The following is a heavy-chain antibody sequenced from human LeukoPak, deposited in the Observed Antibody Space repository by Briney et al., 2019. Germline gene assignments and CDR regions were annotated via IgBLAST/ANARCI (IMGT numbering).Heavy chain of an antibody. J-gene: IGHJ5*02. CDR3: VSDLCGGDDQ. V-gene: IGHV3-23*01. D-gene: IGHD3-3*01. CDR1: GFTFSSYA. Sequence: GGSLRLSCAASGFTFSSYAMSWVRQAPGKGLEWVSAISGSGGSTYYADSVKGRFTISRDNAKDTLYLQMSSLRDEDTAVYYCVSDLCGGDDQWGRGTLVSVSS. CDR2: ISGSGGST.